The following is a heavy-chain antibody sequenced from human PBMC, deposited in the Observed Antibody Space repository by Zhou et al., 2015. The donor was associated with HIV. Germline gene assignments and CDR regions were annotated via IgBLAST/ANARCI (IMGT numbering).Heavy chain of an antibody. D-gene: IGHD3-10*01. CDR3: AKEGEMRAEPESYFDY. CDR1: GFTFSNYG. J-gene: IGHJ4*02. Sequence: VQLVESGGGVVQPGGSMRLSCTASGFTFSNYGMHWVRQAPGKGLEWVAVIWYDESNEYYSDSARGRFTISRDNSRNTLYLQMNSLRVEDTAVYFCAKEGEMRAEPESYFDYWGQGTLVTVSS. CDR2: IWYDESNE. V-gene: IGHV3-33*06.